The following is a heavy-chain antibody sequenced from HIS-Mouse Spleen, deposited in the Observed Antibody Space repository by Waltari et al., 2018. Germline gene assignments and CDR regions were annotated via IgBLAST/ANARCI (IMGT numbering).Heavy chain of an antibody. J-gene: IGHJ2*01. CDR2: IYYSGST. CDR1: GGSISSSSYY. D-gene: IGHD6-13*01. CDR3: AREIPYSSSWYDWYFDL. Sequence: QLQLQESGPGLVKPSETLSLTCTVSGGSISSSSYYWGWIRQPPGKGLEWIGSIYYSGSTYCKPSLKGRVTISVDTSKNQFSLKLSSVTAADTAVYYCAREIPYSSSWYDWYFDLWGRGTLVTVSS. V-gene: IGHV4-39*07.